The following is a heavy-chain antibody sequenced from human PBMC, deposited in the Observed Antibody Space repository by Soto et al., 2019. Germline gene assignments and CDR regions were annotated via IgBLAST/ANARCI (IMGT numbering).Heavy chain of an antibody. CDR3: ARASMTTIPMDV. Sequence: ETLSLTCTVSGGSISSYYWSWIRQPPGKGLEWIGYIYYSGSTNYNPSLKSRVTISVDTSKNQFSLKLTSVTAADTAMYYCARASMTTIPMDVWGRGTMVTVSS. D-gene: IGHD4-17*01. V-gene: IGHV4-59*01. J-gene: IGHJ6*02. CDR2: IYYSGST. CDR1: GGSISSYY.